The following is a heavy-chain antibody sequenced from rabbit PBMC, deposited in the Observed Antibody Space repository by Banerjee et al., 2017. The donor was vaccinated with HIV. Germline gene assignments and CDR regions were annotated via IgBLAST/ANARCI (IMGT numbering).Heavy chain of an antibody. CDR2: IYSGSGKT. CDR3: ARVPTTTNNL. J-gene: IGHJ4*01. D-gene: IGHD1-1*01. Sequence: QSLEESGGGLVQPEGSLTLTCTASGFSFSSGYDIYWVRQAPGKGLEWIACIYSGSGKTFYATWAKGRFTISKTSSTTVTLQMTSLTAADTATYFCARVPTTTNNLWGPGTLVTVS. V-gene: IGHV1S40*01. CDR1: GFSFSSGYD.